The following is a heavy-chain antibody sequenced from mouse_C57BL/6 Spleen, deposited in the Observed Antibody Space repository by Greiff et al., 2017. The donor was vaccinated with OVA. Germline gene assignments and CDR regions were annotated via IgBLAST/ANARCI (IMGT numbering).Heavy chain of an antibody. Sequence: QVQLQQPGAELVRPGSSVKLSCKASGYTFTSYWMHWVKQRPIQGLEWIGNIDPSDSETHYNQKFKDKATLTVDKPSSTAYMQLSSLTSEDSAVYYCARKGLSYASVGAMDYWGQGTSVTVSS. J-gene: IGHJ4*01. CDR2: IDPSDSET. CDR3: ARKGLSYASVGAMDY. V-gene: IGHV1-52*01. CDR1: GYTFTSYW. D-gene: IGHD1-1*01.